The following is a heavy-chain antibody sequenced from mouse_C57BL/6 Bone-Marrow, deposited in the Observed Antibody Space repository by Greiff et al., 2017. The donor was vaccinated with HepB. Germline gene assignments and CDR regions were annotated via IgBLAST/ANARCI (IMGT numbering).Heavy chain of an antibody. D-gene: IGHD2-4*01. Sequence: EVMLVESGGGLVQSGRSLRLSCATSGFTFSDFYMEWVRQAPGKGLEWIAASRNKANDYTTEYSASVKGRFIVSRDTSQSILYLQMNALRAEDTAIYYCARDSYDYGYFDYWGQGTTLTVSS. CDR2: SRNKANDYTT. CDR1: GFTFSDFY. CDR3: ARDSYDYGYFDY. J-gene: IGHJ2*01. V-gene: IGHV7-1*01.